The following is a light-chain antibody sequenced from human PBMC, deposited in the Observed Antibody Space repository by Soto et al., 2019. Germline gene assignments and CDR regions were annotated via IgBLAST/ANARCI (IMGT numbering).Light chain of an antibody. CDR2: DAS. Sequence: EIVLTQSPATLSFSSGERATLSFRASQSVSSYLLWYQQKPGQTPRLLIYDASNRATGIPARFSGSGSETDFTLTISSLEPEDFAVYYCQHRMNWPLTFGQGTRLEIK. J-gene: IGKJ5*01. CDR3: QHRMNWPLT. V-gene: IGKV3-11*01. CDR1: QSVSSY.